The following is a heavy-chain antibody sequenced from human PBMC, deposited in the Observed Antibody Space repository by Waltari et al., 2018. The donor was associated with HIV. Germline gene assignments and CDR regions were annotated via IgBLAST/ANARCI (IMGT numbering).Heavy chain of an antibody. CDR3: TTFEMGSTRNY. J-gene: IGHJ4*02. Sequence: DVQLVESGGGLVKPGGSLRLSCAVSGITFKNAWLSWVRPGPGKGPQWLGHIRSKSDGGTTDYAAPVCGRFTISTDDLNNTMSLEMKSLKVEDTGVYYCTTFEMGSTRNYWGQGTLVTVSS. CDR1: GITFKNAW. D-gene: IGHD1-26*01. V-gene: IGHV3-15*01. CDR2: IRSKSDGGTT.